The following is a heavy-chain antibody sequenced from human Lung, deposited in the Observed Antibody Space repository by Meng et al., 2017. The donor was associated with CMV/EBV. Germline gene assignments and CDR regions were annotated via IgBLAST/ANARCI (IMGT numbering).Heavy chain of an antibody. Sequence: FTSYYMHSVRQAPGRGLEWMGWINPNSGGTNCAQTFQGRVAMTRDTSISTACMELSRLRSDDTAVYYCARATILGGSYFVLFWFDPWGQGTLVTVSS. V-gene: IGHV1-2*02. J-gene: IGHJ5*02. D-gene: IGHD1-26*01. CDR3: ARATILGGSYFVLFWFDP. CDR1: FTSYY. CDR2: INPNSGGT.